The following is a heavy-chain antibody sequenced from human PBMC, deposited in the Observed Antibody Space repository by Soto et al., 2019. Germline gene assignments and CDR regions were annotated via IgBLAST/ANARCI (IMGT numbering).Heavy chain of an antibody. J-gene: IGHJ5*02. CDR2: IYYSGST. V-gene: IGHV4-39*01. Sequence: PSETLSLTCSVSGGSINSSSYFWGWVRQPPGKGLEWIGSIYYSGSTYYNPSLRSRVTISVDTSKNQFSLKLSSVTAADTAVSYCARHYSSGSRNWFDPWGQGTLVTFSS. D-gene: IGHD6-19*01. CDR1: GGSINSSSYF. CDR3: ARHYSSGSRNWFDP.